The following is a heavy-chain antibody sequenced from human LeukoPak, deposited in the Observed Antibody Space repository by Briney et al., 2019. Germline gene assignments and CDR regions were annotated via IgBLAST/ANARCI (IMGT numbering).Heavy chain of an antibody. CDR3: ARDPNFDLLWFGELSPDWFDP. CDR1: GFTFSSYS. Sequence: GGSLRLSCAASGFTFSSYSMNWVRQAPGKGLEWVSYISSSSSTIYYADSVKGQFTISRDNAKNSLYLQMNSLRAEDTAVYYCARDPNFDLLWFGELSPDWFDPWGQGTLVTVSS. D-gene: IGHD3-10*01. V-gene: IGHV3-48*04. J-gene: IGHJ5*02. CDR2: ISSSSSTI.